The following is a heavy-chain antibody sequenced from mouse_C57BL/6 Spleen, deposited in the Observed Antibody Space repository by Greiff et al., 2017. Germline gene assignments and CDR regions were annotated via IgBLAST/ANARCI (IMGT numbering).Heavy chain of an antibody. D-gene: IGHD1-1*01. CDR3: ARGGGSSRFDY. J-gene: IGHJ2*01. CDR1: GYAFSSSW. CDR2: IYPGDGDT. V-gene: IGHV1-82*01. Sequence: VQLQQSGPELVKPGASVKISCKASGYAFSSSWMNWVKQRPGKGLEWIGRIYPGDGDTNYNGKFKGKDTLTADKSSSTAYMQLSSLTSEDSAVYFCARGGGSSRFDYWGQGTTLTVSS.